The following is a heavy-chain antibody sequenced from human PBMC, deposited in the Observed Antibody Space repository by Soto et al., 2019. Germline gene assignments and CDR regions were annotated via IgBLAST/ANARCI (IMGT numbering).Heavy chain of an antibody. CDR3: TTDSGYSYGYRDYYYGMDV. CDR1: GFTFSNAW. Sequence: EVQLVESGGGLVKPGGSLRLSCAASGFTFSNAWMSWVRQAPGKGLEWVGRIKSKTDGGTTDYAAPVKGRFTISRDDSKNTLYLQMNSLKTEDTAVYYWTTDSGYSYGYRDYYYGMDVWGQGTTVTVSS. CDR2: IKSKTDGGTT. J-gene: IGHJ6*02. V-gene: IGHV3-15*01. D-gene: IGHD5-18*01.